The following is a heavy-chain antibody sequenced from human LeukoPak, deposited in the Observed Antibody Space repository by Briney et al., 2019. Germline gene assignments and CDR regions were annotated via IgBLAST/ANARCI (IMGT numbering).Heavy chain of an antibody. CDR2: ISSSSSYI. V-gene: IGHV3-21*01. CDR3: AKGFGSYYSSGVFMAY. D-gene: IGHD1-26*01. J-gene: IGHJ4*02. Sequence: GGSLRLSCAASGFTFSSYSMSWVRQAPGKGLEWVSSISSSSSYIYYADSVKGRFTISRDNSKKTLYLQMNSLRAEDTAVYYCAKGFGSYYSSGVFMAYWGQGTLVTVSS. CDR1: GFTFSSYS.